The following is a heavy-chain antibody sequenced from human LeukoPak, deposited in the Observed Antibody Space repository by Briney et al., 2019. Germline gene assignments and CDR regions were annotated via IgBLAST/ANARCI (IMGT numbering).Heavy chain of an antibody. CDR1: GYTFTGYY. V-gene: IGHV1-2*02. CDR2: INPNSGGT. CDR3: ALVSSSWGTYYFDY. Sequence: ASVKVSCKASGYTFTGYYMHWVRQAPGQGLEWMGWINPNSGGTNYAQKFQGRVTMTRDTSINTAYMELSSLRFDDTAVYYCALVSSSWGTYYFDYWGQGTLVTVSS. J-gene: IGHJ4*02. D-gene: IGHD6-13*01.